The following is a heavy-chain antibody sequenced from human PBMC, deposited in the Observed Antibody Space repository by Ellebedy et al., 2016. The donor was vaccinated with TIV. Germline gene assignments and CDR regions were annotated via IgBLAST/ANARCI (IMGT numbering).Heavy chain of an antibody. D-gene: IGHD2-15*01. CDR1: GFTFSNYN. CDR2: IRSTGSDK. Sequence: GESLKISCVASGFTFSNYNMNWVRQSPGKGLEWVSSIRSTGSDKYYAESVKGRFTISRDNAQDTLFLQMNSLRAEDTAVYFCSRGLSTPDSWGQGTLVIVSS. J-gene: IGHJ4*02. CDR3: SRGLSTPDS. V-gene: IGHV3-21*06.